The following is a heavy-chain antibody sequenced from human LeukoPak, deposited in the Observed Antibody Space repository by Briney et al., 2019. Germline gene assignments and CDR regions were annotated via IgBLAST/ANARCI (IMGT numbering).Heavy chain of an antibody. CDR2: ISSSSSYT. CDR3: ARDVRRVVAYCGGDCPNWFDP. D-gene: IGHD2-21*02. CDR1: GFTFSDYY. J-gene: IGHJ5*02. Sequence: GGSLRLSCAASGFTFSDYYMSWIRQAPGKGLEWVSYISSSSSYTNYADSVKGRFTISRDNAKNSLYLQMNSLRAEDTAVYYCARDVRRVVAYCGGDCPNWFDPWGQGTLVTVSS. V-gene: IGHV3-11*06.